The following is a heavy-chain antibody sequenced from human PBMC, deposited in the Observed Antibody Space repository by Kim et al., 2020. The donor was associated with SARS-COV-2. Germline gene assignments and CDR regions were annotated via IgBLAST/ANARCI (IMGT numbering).Heavy chain of an antibody. CDR2: ISYDGSNK. CDR1: GFTFSSYG. V-gene: IGHV3-30*18. D-gene: IGHD1-20*01. Sequence: GGSLRLSCAASGFTFSSYGMHWVRQAPGKGLEWVAVISYDGSNKYYADSVKGRFTISRDSSKNTLYLQMNSLRAEDTAVYYCAKDGLSFNITEDGMDVWGQGTTVTVSS. CDR3: AKDGLSFNITEDGMDV. J-gene: IGHJ6*02.